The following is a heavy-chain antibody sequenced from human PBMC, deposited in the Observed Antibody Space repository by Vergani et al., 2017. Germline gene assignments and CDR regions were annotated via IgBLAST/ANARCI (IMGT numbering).Heavy chain of an antibody. J-gene: IGHJ6*02. CDR2: INTNSGNP. V-gene: IGHV7-4-1*02. Sequence: QVQLLQSGSELKKPGASVRISCEASGYTFTNYPLIWVRQAPGQGLEFMGWINTNSGNPTYAPGFTGRFVFSLDTSVSTAYLQISGLKAEDIAVYYCARGRQWRLTEYLYGMDVWGQGTTVTVS. CDR1: GYTFTNYP. CDR3: ARGRQWRLTEYLYGMDV. D-gene: IGHD6-19*01.